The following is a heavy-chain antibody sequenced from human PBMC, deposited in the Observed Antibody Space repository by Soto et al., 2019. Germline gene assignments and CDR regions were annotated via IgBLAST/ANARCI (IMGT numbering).Heavy chain of an antibody. CDR2: IRGDGSNI. CDR1: GNIFNGYG. D-gene: IGHD5-12*01. J-gene: IGHJ4*02. Sequence: PGGSLRLSCAASGNIFNGYGMHWVRQPPGKGLEWVAVIRGDGSNIYYADSVKGRFTISRDNSKNTLYLQMNSLRAEDTAVYYCAKDAIYSGYEHFDYWGQGTLVTVSS. V-gene: IGHV3-33*06. CDR3: AKDAIYSGYEHFDY.